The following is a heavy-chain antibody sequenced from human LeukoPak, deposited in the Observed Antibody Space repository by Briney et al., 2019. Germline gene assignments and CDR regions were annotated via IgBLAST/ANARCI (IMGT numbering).Heavy chain of an antibody. Sequence: SETLSLTCAAYGGSFSGYYWTWIRQSPGRGLEWIGEINPSGSTYYNPSLKSRLTISRDTSKNQISLRLSSVTAADTAVYYCARGRQEISMILVVMTGVSYYLDVWGKGTTVTVS. CDR2: INPSGST. D-gene: IGHD3-22*01. CDR1: GGSFSGYY. J-gene: IGHJ6*03. V-gene: IGHV4-34*01. CDR3: ARGRQEISMILVVMTGVSYYLDV.